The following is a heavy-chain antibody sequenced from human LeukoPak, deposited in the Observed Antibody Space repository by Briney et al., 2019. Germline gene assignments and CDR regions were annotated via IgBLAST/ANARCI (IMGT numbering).Heavy chain of an antibody. J-gene: IGHJ4*02. D-gene: IGHD6-6*01. CDR3: AKGTIAARPGDY. V-gene: IGHV3-30*18. Sequence: PGGSLRLSCAASGFAFSSYGMHWVRQAPGKGLEWVAVISYDGSNKYYADSVKGRFTISRDNSKNTLYLQMNSLRAEDTAVYYCAKGTIAARPGDYWGQGTLVTVSS. CDR2: ISYDGSNK. CDR1: GFAFSSYG.